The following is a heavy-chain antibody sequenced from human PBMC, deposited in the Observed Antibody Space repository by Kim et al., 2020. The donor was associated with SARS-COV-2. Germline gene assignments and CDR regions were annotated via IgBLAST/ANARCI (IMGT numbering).Heavy chain of an antibody. CDR3: VRLEGYDSSGYYFDY. J-gene: IGHJ4*02. D-gene: IGHD3-22*01. V-gene: IGHV1-69*01. Sequence: AQKVQGRVTITADESTSTAYMELSSLRSEDTAVYYCVRLEGYDSSGYYFDYWGQGTLVTVSS.